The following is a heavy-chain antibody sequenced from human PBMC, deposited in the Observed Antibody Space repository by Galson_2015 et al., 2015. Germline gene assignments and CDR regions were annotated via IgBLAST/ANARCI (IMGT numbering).Heavy chain of an antibody. CDR3: AKCYSSNWFDY. CDR2: ISYDGSNK. J-gene: IGHJ4*02. D-gene: IGHD6-13*01. V-gene: IGHV3-30-3*02. Sequence: SLRLSCAASGFTFSSYAMHWVRQAPGRGLEWVAVISYDGSNKYYADSVKGRFTISRDNSKNTLYLQMNCLRAEDTAVYYCAKCYSSNWFDYWGQGTLVTVSS. CDR1: GFTFSSYA.